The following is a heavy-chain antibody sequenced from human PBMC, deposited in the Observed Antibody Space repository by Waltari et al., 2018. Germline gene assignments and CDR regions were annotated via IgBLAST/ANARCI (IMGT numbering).Heavy chain of an antibody. J-gene: IGHJ4*02. Sequence: QVQLVQSGAEVKKPGASVKVSCKASGYTFTSYAMHWVRQAPGQRLEWMGWINDGNGNTKYSQKFQGRVTITRDTSASTAYMELSSLRSEDTAVYYCARERYSSGWYGRIDYWGQGTLVTVSS. CDR2: INDGNGNT. V-gene: IGHV1-3*01. D-gene: IGHD6-19*01. CDR3: ARERYSSGWYGRIDY. CDR1: GYTFTSYA.